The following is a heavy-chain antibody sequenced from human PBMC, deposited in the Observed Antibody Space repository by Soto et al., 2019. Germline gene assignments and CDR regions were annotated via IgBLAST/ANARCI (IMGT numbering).Heavy chain of an antibody. Sequence: ASVKVSCKASGYTFTSYYMHWVRQAPGQGLEWMRIINPSGGSTSYAQKFQGRVTRTRDTSTSTVYMELSSLRSEDTAVYYCARDSGYCGGDCYSETRYYYYGMDVWGQGTTVTVSS. D-gene: IGHD2-21*02. CDR3: ARDSGYCGGDCYSETRYYYYGMDV. CDR2: INPSGGST. CDR1: GYTFTSYY. V-gene: IGHV1-46*01. J-gene: IGHJ6*02.